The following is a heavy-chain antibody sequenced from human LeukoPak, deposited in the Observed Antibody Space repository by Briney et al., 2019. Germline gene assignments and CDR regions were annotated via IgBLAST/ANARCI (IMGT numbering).Heavy chain of an antibody. CDR2: ISSSGSTT. D-gene: IGHD5-12*01. CDR1: GFTFSNYA. CDR3: ARMNSGYEDY. J-gene: IGHJ4*02. Sequence: GGSLRLSCSGSGFTFSNYAIRWVRQVPGKGLEWVSAISSSGSTTYYADSVKGRFTISRDNSRNTVYLQMNSLRAEDTAVYYCARMNSGYEDYWGQGTLVTVSS. V-gene: IGHV3-23*01.